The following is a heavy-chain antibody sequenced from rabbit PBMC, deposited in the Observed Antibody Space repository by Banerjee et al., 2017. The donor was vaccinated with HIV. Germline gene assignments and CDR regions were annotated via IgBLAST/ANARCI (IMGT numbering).Heavy chain of an antibody. D-gene: IGHD2-1*01. CDR3: ARSYPDYGDAMGNL. J-gene: IGHJ4*01. Sequence: QEQLEESGGDLVKPEGSLTLTCTASGFSFSDSYWICWVRQAPGKGLEWIACIYGGSSGSTAYATWAKGRFTISKTSSTTVTLQMTSLTAADTATYFCARSYPDYGDAMGNLWGPGTLVTVS. V-gene: IGHV1S45*01. CDR2: IYGGSSGST. CDR1: GFSFSDSYW.